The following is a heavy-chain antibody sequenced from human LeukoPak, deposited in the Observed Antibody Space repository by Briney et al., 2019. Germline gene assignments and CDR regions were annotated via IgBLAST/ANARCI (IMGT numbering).Heavy chain of an antibody. CDR2: MNPNSGNT. V-gene: IGHV1-8*01. J-gene: IGHJ3*02. Sequence: ASVKVSCKASGYTFTSYDINWVRQATGQGLEWMGWMNPNSGNTGYAQKFQGRVTMTRNTSISTAYMELSSLRSEDTAVYYCARGVRDFWSGSSAFDIWGQGTMVTVSS. CDR3: ARGVRDFWSGSSAFDI. CDR1: GYTFTSYD. D-gene: IGHD3-3*01.